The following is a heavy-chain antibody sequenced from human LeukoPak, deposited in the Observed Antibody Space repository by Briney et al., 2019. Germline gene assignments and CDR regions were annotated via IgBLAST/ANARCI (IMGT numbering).Heavy chain of an antibody. D-gene: IGHD5-18*01. CDR1: GFTFSSYS. CDR3: AKDVTPAVSPLDWFDP. J-gene: IGHJ5*02. Sequence: GGSLRLSCAASGFTFSSYSMNWVRQAPGKGLEWVSSISSSSYIYYADSVKGRFTISRDNAKSSLYLQMNSLRAEDTAVYYCAKDVTPAVSPLDWFDPWGQGTLVTVSS. CDR2: ISSSSYI. V-gene: IGHV3-21*01.